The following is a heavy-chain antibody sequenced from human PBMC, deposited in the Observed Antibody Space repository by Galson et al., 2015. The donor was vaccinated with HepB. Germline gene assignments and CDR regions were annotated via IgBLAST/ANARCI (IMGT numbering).Heavy chain of an antibody. CDR2: IAEDGSDK. V-gene: IGHV3-7*01. J-gene: IGHJ4*02. Sequence: SLRLSCAASGFAFSIYSMNWVRQAPGKGLEWVANIAEDGSDKYYVDSVKGRFSISRDNGKSSLFLQMNSLRAEDTAVYYCARHKVNTAAREYWGQGTLVTVSS. CDR3: ARHKVNTAAREY. CDR1: GFAFSIYS. D-gene: IGHD5-18*01.